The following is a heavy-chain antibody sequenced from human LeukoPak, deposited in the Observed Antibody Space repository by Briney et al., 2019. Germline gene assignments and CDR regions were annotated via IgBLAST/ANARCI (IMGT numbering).Heavy chain of an antibody. J-gene: IGHJ4*02. V-gene: IGHV5-51*01. CDR3: ARYPGYSYGYFDY. CDR2: IYPGDSDT. CDR1: GYSFTSYW. D-gene: IGHD5-18*01. Sequence: GASLKISCKGSGYSFTSYWIGWVRQLPGKGLEWMGIIYPGDSDTRYSPSFQGQVTISADKSISTAYLQWSSLKASDTAMYYCARYPGYSYGYFDYWGQGTLVTVSS.